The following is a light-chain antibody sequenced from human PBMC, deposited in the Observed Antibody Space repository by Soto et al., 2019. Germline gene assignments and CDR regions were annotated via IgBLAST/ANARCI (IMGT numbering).Light chain of an antibody. Sequence: ENVVSQSACTLSLTPGDRATLSCSSSQSFSSSYLAWYQQKPGQAPRLLIYGASIRATGIPDRFSGSGSGTDFTLTISRLEPEDFAVYYCQLYHILLITLCHGRLLAIK. CDR1: QSFSSSY. J-gene: IGKJ5*01. V-gene: IGKV3-20*01. CDR2: GAS. CDR3: QLYHILLIT.